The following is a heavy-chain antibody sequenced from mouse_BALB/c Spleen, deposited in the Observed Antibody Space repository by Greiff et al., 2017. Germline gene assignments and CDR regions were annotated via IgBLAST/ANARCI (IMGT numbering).Heavy chain of an antibody. CDR1: AVDFSRYW. D-gene: IGHD1-1*02. V-gene: IGHV4-1*02. CDR2: INPDSSTI. CDR3: ARRDYGYYFDY. J-gene: IGHJ2*01. Sequence: PAAAVDFSRYWMSWVRQAPGKGLEWIGEINPDSSTINYTPSLKDKFIISRDNAKNTLYLQMSKVRSEDTALYYCARRDYGYYFDYWGQGTTLTVSS.